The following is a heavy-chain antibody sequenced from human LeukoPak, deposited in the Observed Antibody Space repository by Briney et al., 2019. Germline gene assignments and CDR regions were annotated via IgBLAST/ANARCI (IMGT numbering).Heavy chain of an antibody. J-gene: IGHJ6*02. CDR1: GHTFTSYG. CDR2: ISAYNGNT. CDR3: ARDGCSGGSCYPEDNYYYYGMDV. V-gene: IGHV1-18*01. D-gene: IGHD2-15*01. Sequence: GASVEVSCKASGHTFTSYGISWVRQAPGQGLEWMGWISAYNGNTNYAQKLQGRVTMTTDTSTSTAYMELRSLRSDDTAVYYCARDGCSGGSCYPEDNYYYYGMDVWGQGTTVTVSS.